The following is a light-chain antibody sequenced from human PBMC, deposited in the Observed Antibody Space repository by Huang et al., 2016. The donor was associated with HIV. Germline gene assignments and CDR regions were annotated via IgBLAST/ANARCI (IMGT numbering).Light chain of an antibody. V-gene: IGKV1-39*01. J-gene: IGKJ3*01. CDR1: QSVTKY. Sequence: DIQMTQSPSSLSASVGDRVTITCRATQSVTKYLNWYQQKPGKAPKLLIYGASSLQTGVPSRFSGSGSGKDFPLTISSLQPEDFATYYCQQSSSPPPTFGPGTKVDIK. CDR2: GAS. CDR3: QQSSSPPPT.